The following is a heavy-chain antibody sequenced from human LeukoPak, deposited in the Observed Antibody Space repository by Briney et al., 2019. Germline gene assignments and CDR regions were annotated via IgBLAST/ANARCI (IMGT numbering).Heavy chain of an antibody. CDR2: ISAYNGNT. CDR3: ARLSGYCSSTSCQIIDY. CDR1: GYTFTSYG. V-gene: IGHV1-18*01. D-gene: IGHD2-2*01. J-gene: IGHJ4*02. Sequence: ASVKVSCKASGYTFTSYGISWVRQAPGQGLEWMGWISAYNGNTNYAQKLQGRVTMTTDTSTSTAYMELRSLRSDDTAVYYCARLSGYCSSTSCQIIDYWGQGTLVTVSS.